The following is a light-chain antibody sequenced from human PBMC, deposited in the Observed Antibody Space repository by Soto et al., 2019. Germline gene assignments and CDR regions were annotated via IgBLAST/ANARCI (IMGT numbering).Light chain of an antibody. J-gene: IGKJ4*01. Sequence: MVLTQSPGTLSLSPAERATLSCRASQTVSSNFLAWYQEKPGQGPRLLIYGASTRATGIPDRFSGSGSGTDFTLTISILDPEDFAVYYCRQYGRSLELAVGGGTKVDIK. CDR1: QTVSSNF. V-gene: IGKV3-20*01. CDR3: RQYGRSLELA. CDR2: GAS.